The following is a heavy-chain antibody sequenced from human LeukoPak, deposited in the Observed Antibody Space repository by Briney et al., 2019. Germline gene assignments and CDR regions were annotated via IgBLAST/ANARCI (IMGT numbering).Heavy chain of an antibody. Sequence: GASVKVSCKVSGYTLTELSMHWVRQAPGKGLEWMGGFDPEDGETIYAQKFQGRVTMTEDTSTDTAYMELSSLRSEDTAVYYCATVTGYYYDSSGYYGLTRRREYYFDYWGQGTLVTVSS. J-gene: IGHJ4*02. D-gene: IGHD3-22*01. V-gene: IGHV1-24*01. CDR2: FDPEDGET. CDR1: GYTLTELS. CDR3: ATVTGYYYDSSGYYGLTRRREYYFDY.